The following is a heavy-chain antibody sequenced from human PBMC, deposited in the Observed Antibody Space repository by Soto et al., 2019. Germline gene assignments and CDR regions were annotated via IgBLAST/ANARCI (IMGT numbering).Heavy chain of an antibody. D-gene: IGHD1-26*01. J-gene: IGHJ4*02. CDR3: AKDMHSGRNLLGADY. CDR2: ISNDGNDE. V-gene: IGHV3-30*18. CDR1: GFVFSNYG. Sequence: QVQVVESGGGVVQPGRSLRLSCAASGFVFSNYGMHWVRQAPGKGLEWVAVISNDGNDEYYIDSVKGRFTIFRDNSKDTLYFQLNTLNTEDTDLYSCAKDMHSGRNLLGADYWGQGTLVTVSS.